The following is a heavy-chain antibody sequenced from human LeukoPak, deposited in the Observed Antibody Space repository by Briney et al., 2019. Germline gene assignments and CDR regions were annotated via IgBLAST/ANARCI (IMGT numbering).Heavy chain of an antibody. CDR3: ASYRRD. CDR1: GFTFSNSY. J-gene: IGHJ4*02. D-gene: IGHD1-14*01. Sequence: QPGESLRLSCSASGFTFSNSYMYWVRQAPGKGLVWVSRISSDGSNTIYADSVKGRFTISRDNTKSTLYLQTNGLRAEDTAVYFCASYRRDWGQGTLVTVSS. CDR2: ISSDGSNT. V-gene: IGHV3-74*01.